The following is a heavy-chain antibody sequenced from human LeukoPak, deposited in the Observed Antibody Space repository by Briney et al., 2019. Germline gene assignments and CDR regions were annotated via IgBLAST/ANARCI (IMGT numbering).Heavy chain of an antibody. D-gene: IGHD7-27*01. Sequence: GGSLRLSCAASGFTFRTSWMNWVRQTPGKGLEWVASIKEDGSEKYYLDSVEGRFTISRDNIKNSLYLQMNSLRDEDTAVYYCATLWAYTSWGGDYWGQGTLVTVSS. CDR1: GFTFRTSW. V-gene: IGHV3-7*01. J-gene: IGHJ4*02. CDR2: IKEDGSEK. CDR3: ATLWAYTSWGGDY.